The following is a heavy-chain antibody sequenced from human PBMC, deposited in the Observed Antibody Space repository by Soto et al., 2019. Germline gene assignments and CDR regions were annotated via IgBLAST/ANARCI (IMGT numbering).Heavy chain of an antibody. J-gene: IGHJ6*03. CDR3: ARDRNSGWKYLRRYMDV. Sequence: SETLSLTCTVSGGSISSSSYYWGWIRQPPGKGLEWIGEIYHSGSTNYNPSLKSRVTISVDKSKNQFSLKLSSVTAADTAVYYCARDRNSGWKYLRRYMDVWGKGTTVTVSS. V-gene: IGHV4-39*07. CDR1: GGSISSSSYY. D-gene: IGHD1-7*01. CDR2: IYHSGST.